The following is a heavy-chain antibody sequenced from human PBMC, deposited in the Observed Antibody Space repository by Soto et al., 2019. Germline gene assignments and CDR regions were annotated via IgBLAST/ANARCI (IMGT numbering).Heavy chain of an antibody. CDR1: GGSISSSNYY. V-gene: IGHV4-39*07. J-gene: IGHJ5*02. Sequence: PSETLSLTCTVSGGSISSSNYYWGWIRQPPGKGLEWIGEINHSGSTNYNPSLKSRVTISVDTSKNQFSLKLSSVTAADTAVYYCAREWLEDIAAAPAARSRPAARFDPWGQGTLVTVSS. CDR3: AREWLEDIAAAPAARSRPAARFDP. D-gene: IGHD6-13*01. CDR2: INHSGST.